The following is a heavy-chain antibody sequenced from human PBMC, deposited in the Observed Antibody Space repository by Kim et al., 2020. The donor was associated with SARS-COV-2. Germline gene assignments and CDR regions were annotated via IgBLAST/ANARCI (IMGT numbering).Heavy chain of an antibody. J-gene: IGHJ4*02. CDR1: GFTLTYYG. CDR2: IYYDGSDK. D-gene: IGHD2-21*01. Sequence: GGSLRLSCAASGFTLTYYGMHWVRQAPGKGLEWVAGIYYDGSDKYYADSVKGRFTISRDSSQNTLYLQMNSLRAEDTAVYYCARASREASIYLYNFDNWGQGTLVTVSS. V-gene: IGHV3-33*01. CDR3: ARASREASIYLYNFDN.